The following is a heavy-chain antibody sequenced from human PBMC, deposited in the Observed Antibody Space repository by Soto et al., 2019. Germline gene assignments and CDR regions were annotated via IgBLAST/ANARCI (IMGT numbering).Heavy chain of an antibody. J-gene: IGHJ6*01. CDR3: ANLWGDGYNLGQDYNGMDV. CDR2: IWYDGSLQ. V-gene: IGHV3-33*06. Sequence: ASGGGVVQPGRSLRLSCAASGFSFEHYGMHWVRQAPGRGLEWVAIIWYDGSLQYYAAAVKGRFTISRDNSKNTLYLEMNSLRAEDTAVYYCANLWGDGYNLGQDYNGMDVW. CDR1: GFSFEHYG. D-gene: IGHD5-12*01.